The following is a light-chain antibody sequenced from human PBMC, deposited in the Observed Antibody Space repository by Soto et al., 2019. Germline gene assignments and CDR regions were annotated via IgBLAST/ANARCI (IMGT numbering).Light chain of an antibody. CDR3: QQYNSYPWT. CDR1: QSISSW. Sequence: IQMTQSPSALSASVGYRVTITCRASQSISSWLAWYQQKXGKAPKLLIYRASSLESGVPSRFRGSGSGTEFTLTISSLQPDDFATYYCQQYNSYPWTFGQGTKVDNK. J-gene: IGKJ1*01. V-gene: IGKV1-5*01. CDR2: RAS.